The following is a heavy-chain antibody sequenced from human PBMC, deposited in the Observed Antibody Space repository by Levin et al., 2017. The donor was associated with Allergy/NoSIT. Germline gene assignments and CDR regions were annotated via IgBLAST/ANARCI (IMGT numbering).Heavy chain of an antibody. CDR2: ISGYSGNT. J-gene: IGHJ4*02. CDR3: ARASANYASGSFPLDF. Sequence: ASVKVSCRVSGYNFKSYGISWVRQNPGQGLEWIGWISGYSGNTDYAEKFQGRVTMTTETSTSTAYMELRSLRSDDKAGYYCARASANYASGSFPLDFWGQGTLVTVSS. V-gene: IGHV1-18*01. D-gene: IGHD3-10*01. CDR1: GYNFKSYG.